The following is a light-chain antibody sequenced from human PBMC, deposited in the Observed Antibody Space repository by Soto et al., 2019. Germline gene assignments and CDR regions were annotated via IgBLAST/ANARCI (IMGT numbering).Light chain of an antibody. Sequence: DIQMTQSPSSLSASVGDRVTITCRASQSISSYLNWYQQKPGKAPKLLIYAASSLQSGVPSRFSGSGSGTDFTLTISSLQPEDFAIYYCQHYNNWPPYTFGQGTKLEIK. CDR1: QSISSY. CDR2: AAS. J-gene: IGKJ2*01. CDR3: QHYNNWPPYT. V-gene: IGKV1-39*01.